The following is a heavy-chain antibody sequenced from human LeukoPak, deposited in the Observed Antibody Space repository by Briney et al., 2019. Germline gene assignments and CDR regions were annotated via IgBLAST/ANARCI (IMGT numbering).Heavy chain of an antibody. CDR1: GGSFSGYY. CDR3: ATEPPPYYYDSSGYPNWFDP. D-gene: IGHD3-22*01. CDR2: TNHSGST. Sequence: SETLSLTCAVYGGSFSGYYWSWIRQPPGKGLEWIGETNHSGSTNYNPSLKSRVTISVDTSKNQFSLKLSSVTAADTAVYYCATEPPPYYYDSSGYPNWFDPWGQGTLVTVSS. J-gene: IGHJ5*02. V-gene: IGHV4-34*01.